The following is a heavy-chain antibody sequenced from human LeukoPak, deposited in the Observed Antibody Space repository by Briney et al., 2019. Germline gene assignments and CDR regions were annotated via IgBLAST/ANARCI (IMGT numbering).Heavy chain of an antibody. CDR2: IYNSGST. V-gene: IGHV4-61*02. CDR3: ARTWLGYYGMDV. Sequence: SQTLSLLCTVSGGPISSGSYHGPRIRQPAGKGLEWNGPIYNSGSTNYHPYLQSRVPISVYTSKNQLSMKLSSVTAADTAVYYWARTWLGYYGMDVWGQGTTVTVSS. D-gene: IGHD3-10*01. CDR1: GGPISSGSYH. J-gene: IGHJ6*02.